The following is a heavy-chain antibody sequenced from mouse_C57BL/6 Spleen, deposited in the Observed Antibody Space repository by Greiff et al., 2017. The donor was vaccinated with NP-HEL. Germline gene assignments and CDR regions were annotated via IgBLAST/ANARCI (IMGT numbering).Heavy chain of an antibody. D-gene: IGHD2-12*01. CDR3: ARRFYEYYFDY. J-gene: IGHJ2*01. CDR2: IDPSDSET. V-gene: IGHV1-52*01. CDR1: GYTFTSYW. Sequence: QVQLQQPGAELVRPGSSVKLSCKASGYTFTSYWMHWVKQRPIQGLEWIGNIDPSDSETHYNQKFKDKATLTVDKSSSTAYMQLSSLTSEDSAVYYCARRFYEYYFDYWGQGTTLTVSS.